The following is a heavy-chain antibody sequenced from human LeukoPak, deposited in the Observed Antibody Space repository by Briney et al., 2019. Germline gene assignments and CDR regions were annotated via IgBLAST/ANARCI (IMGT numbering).Heavy chain of an antibody. V-gene: IGHV6-1*01. J-gene: IGHJ4*02. CDR2: TYYRSKWYH. CDR1: GDSVSSINGA. D-gene: IGHD6-19*01. Sequence: SQTLSLTCAISGDSVSSINGAWNWIRQSPSRGLGWLGRTYYRSKWYHDYASSLEGRITISPDTSTNQFSLQLNSVTPEDTAVYYCARDLGSSGWYTFDYWGQGTLVTVSS. CDR3: ARDLGSSGWYTFDY.